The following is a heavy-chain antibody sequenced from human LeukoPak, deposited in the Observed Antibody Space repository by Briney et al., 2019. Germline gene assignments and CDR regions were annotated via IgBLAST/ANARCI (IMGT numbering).Heavy chain of an antibody. D-gene: IGHD3-10*01. CDR2: ISSSGSTI. Sequence: AGGSLRLSCAASGFTFSDYYMSWIRQAPGKGLEWVSYISSSGSTIYYADSVKGRFTISRDNAKNSLYLQMNSLRAEDTAVYYCARGARFGELYSWFDPWGLGTLVTVSS. CDR1: GFTFSDYY. CDR3: ARGARFGELYSWFDP. J-gene: IGHJ5*02. V-gene: IGHV3-11*01.